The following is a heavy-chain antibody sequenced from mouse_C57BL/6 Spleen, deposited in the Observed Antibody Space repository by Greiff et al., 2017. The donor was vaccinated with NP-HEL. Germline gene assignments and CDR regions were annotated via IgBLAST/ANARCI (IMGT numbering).Heavy chain of an antibody. V-gene: IGHV1-18*01. CDR3: ARAKENYDGYGASWFAY. CDR2: INPNNGGP. D-gene: IGHD2-3*01. Sequence: EVQLQQSGPELVKPGASVKIPCKASGYTFTDYNMDWVKQSHGKSLEWIGDINPNNGGPIYNQKFKGKATLTVDKSSSTAYMELRSLTSEDTAVYYCARAKENYDGYGASWFAYWGQGTLVTVSA. CDR1: GYTFTDYN. J-gene: IGHJ3*01.